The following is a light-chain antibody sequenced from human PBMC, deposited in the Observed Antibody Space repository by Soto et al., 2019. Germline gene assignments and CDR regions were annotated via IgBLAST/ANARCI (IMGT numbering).Light chain of an antibody. CDR2: YNF. V-gene: IGLV1-40*01. Sequence: QSVLTQPPSVSGAPGQRVIISCTGSSSNIGAGWDVHWYRQLPGTAPKLLIYYNFNLPSGVPDRFSGSKSGISASLAITGLRAEDEADYSSQSYDTSLRAYVFGTGTKLTVL. CDR3: QSYDTSLRAYV. J-gene: IGLJ1*01. CDR1: SSNIGAGWD.